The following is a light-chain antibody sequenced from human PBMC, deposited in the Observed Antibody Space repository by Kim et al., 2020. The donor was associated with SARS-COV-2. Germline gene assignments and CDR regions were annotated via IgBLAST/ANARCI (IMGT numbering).Light chain of an antibody. CDR3: SSRDSTGDHVV. Sequence: SSELTQDPAVSVALGQTVRLTCQGDILRNYYATWYQQRPGQAPTLVLYGKYDRPSGIPDRFSGSASGNTASLTITGAQAEDEGDYYCSSRDSTGDHVVFGGGTQLTVL. CDR2: GKY. J-gene: IGLJ3*02. V-gene: IGLV3-19*01. CDR1: ILRNYY.